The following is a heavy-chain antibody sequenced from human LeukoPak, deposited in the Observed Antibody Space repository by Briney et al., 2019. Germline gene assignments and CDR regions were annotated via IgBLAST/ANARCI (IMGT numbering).Heavy chain of an antibody. J-gene: IGHJ4*02. Sequence: GGTLRLSCAASGFSFSSYAMSWVRQAPGKGLEWVSGLSVSGSSTYFADSVKGRFTISRDNSKNTLYLQMNSLGAEDTAVYYCAKVAPYGNFVFDRWGQGTLVTVLS. CDR1: GFSFSSYA. CDR3: AKVAPYGNFVFDR. D-gene: IGHD1-1*01. CDR2: LSVSGSST. V-gene: IGHV3-23*01.